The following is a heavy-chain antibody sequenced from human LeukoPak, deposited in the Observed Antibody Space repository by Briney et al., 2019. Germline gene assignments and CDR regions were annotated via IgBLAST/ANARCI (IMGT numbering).Heavy chain of an antibody. D-gene: IGHD6-13*01. V-gene: IGHV4-59*01. CDR2: IHYGGST. CDR3: ARGYSTSWTYYFDY. CDR1: DGAITGYY. J-gene: IGHJ4*02. Sequence: SSETLSLXCTVSDGAITGYYWGWIRQPPGKGLDWIGHIHYGGSTNYNPSLKGRVTILVVTSKNHFSLKLTSVTAADTAVYYCARGYSTSWTYYFDYWGQGALVTVSS.